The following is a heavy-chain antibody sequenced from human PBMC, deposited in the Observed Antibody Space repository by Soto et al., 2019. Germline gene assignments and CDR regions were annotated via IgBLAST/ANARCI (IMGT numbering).Heavy chain of an antibody. Sequence: GGSLRLSCAASGFTFSSYAMSWVRQAPGKGLEWVSAISGSGGSTDYADSVKGRFTISRDNSKNTLYLQMNSLRAEDTAVYYCAKENGYSSTWFEFDYWGQGVLVTVSS. CDR2: ISGSGGST. CDR3: AKENGYSSTWFEFDY. J-gene: IGHJ4*02. D-gene: IGHD6-13*01. V-gene: IGHV3-23*01. CDR1: GFTFSSYA.